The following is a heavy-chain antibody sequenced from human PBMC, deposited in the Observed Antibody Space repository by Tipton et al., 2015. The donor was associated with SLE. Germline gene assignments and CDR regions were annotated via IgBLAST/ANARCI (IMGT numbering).Heavy chain of an antibody. CDR3: ARQYSSGWDDAFDV. CDR1: GYSFTNHY. Sequence: QLVQSGAEVKKPGASVKVSCKASGYSFTNHYMHWVRQAPGKGLEWVANINQDGSEKYYVDSVKGRFTISRDNAKNSMYLQVNSLRADDTAVYYCARQYSSGWDDAFDVWGQGTMVTVSS. J-gene: IGHJ3*01. CDR2: INQDGSEK. V-gene: IGHV3-7*01. D-gene: IGHD6-19*01.